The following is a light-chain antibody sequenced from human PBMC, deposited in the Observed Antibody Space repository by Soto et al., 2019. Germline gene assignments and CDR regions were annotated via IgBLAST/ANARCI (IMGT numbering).Light chain of an antibody. CDR1: RGIMND. Sequence: AIQMTQSPSSLSASVGDRVTITCRASRGIMNDLAWYQQKPGKAPKVLIYAASSLQSGAPLRFSGSGSGTDVTLTISSLQPEDFATYYCLQDYNYPLAFGQGTKVEIK. CDR3: LQDYNYPLA. J-gene: IGKJ1*01. CDR2: AAS. V-gene: IGKV1-6*01.